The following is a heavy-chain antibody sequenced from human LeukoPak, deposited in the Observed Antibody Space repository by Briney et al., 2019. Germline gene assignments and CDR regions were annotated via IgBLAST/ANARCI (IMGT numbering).Heavy chain of an antibody. D-gene: IGHD3-9*01. CDR1: GFTFSSYA. Sequence: GGSLRLSCAASGFTFSSYAMSWVRQAPGKGLEWVSAISGSGGSTYYADPVKGRFTISRDNSKNTLYLRINSARAEDTAVCYCARDGNYDILSGMDVWGQGTTVTVSS. J-gene: IGHJ6*02. CDR3: ARDGNYDILSGMDV. CDR2: ISGSGGST. V-gene: IGHV3-23*01.